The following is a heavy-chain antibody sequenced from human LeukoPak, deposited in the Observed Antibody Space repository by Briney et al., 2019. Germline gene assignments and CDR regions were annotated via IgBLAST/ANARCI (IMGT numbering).Heavy chain of an antibody. CDR3: ARVRFLEWLFSAFDP. CDR1: GGSISSYY. Sequence: SETLSLTCTVSGGSISSYYWSWIRQPAGKGLESIGHISTSGSTNYNPSLKSRVTISVDTSKNQFSLKLSSVTAADTAVYYCARVRFLEWLFSAFDPWGQGTLVTVSS. CDR2: ISTSGST. J-gene: IGHJ5*02. D-gene: IGHD3-3*01. V-gene: IGHV4-4*07.